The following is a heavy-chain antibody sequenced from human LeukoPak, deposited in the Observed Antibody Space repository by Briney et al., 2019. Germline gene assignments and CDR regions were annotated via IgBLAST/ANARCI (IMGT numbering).Heavy chain of an antibody. V-gene: IGHV4-59*12. Sequence: SETLSLTCTVSGGSISSYYWSWIRQPPGKGLEWIGYIYYSGSTYYNPSLKSRVTISVDTSKNQFSLKLSSVTAADTAVYYCARDQTGDFDYWGQGTLVTVSS. CDR3: ARDQTGDFDY. CDR2: IYYSGST. J-gene: IGHJ4*02. D-gene: IGHD2-8*02. CDR1: GGSISSYY.